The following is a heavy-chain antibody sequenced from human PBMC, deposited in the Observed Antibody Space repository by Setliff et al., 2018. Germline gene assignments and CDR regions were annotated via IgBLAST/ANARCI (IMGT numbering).Heavy chain of an antibody. J-gene: IGHJ5*02. V-gene: IGHV1-46*01. Sequence: GASVKVSCKACGYTFTSYFIHWVRQAPGQGLEWRGIINPSGGSTSYAQKFHGRVTMTRDTSTRTVYMELSSLGSGDTAMYYCARGPYGSGRHGWFDPWGQGTLVTVSS. D-gene: IGHD3-10*01. CDR1: GYTFTSYF. CDR3: ARGPYGSGRHGWFDP. CDR2: INPSGGST.